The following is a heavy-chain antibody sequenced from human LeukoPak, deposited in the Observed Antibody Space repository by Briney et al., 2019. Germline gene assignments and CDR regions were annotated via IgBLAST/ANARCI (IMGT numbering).Heavy chain of an antibody. J-gene: IGHJ4*02. CDR3: ARDGSHYDILTGYLYYFDY. Sequence: GGSLRLSCAASGFTFSSYAMHWVRQAPGKGLEWVAVISYDGSNKYYADSVKGRFTISRDNSKNTLYLQVNSLRAEDTAVYYCARDGSHYDILTGYLYYFDYWGQGTLVTVSS. D-gene: IGHD3-9*01. V-gene: IGHV3-30*04. CDR1: GFTFSSYA. CDR2: ISYDGSNK.